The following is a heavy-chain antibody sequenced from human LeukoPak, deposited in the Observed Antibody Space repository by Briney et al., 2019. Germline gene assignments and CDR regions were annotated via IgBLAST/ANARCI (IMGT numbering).Heavy chain of an antibody. CDR2: ISSSGSTI. Sequence: GGSLRLSCAASGFTFSSYEMNWVRQAPGKGLEWVSYISSSGSTIYYADSVKGRFTISRDNVKNSLYLQMNSLRAEDTAVYYCARGGRYFDWLLGYWGQGTLVTASS. V-gene: IGHV3-48*03. J-gene: IGHJ4*02. CDR1: GFTFSSYE. D-gene: IGHD3-9*01. CDR3: ARGGRYFDWLLGY.